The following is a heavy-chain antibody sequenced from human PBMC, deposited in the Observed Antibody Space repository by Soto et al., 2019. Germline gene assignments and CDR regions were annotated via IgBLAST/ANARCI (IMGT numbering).Heavy chain of an antibody. CDR3: ARGEQYSGRIFDY. CDR2: TYYRSKWYY. Sequence: SQTLSLTCAITGDSVSSDSAGLSLVRQSPSRGLEWLGRTYYRSKWYYEYAVSVRGRITINPDTSKNQYSLQLNSVTPEDTAVYFCARGEQYSGRIFDYWGQGTLVTVPS. D-gene: IGHD1-26*01. J-gene: IGHJ4*01. V-gene: IGHV6-1*01. CDR1: GDSVSSDSAG.